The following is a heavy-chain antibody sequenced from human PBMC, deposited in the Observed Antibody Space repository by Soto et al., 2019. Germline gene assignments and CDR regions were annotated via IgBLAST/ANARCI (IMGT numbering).Heavy chain of an antibody. D-gene: IGHD2-2*01. CDR3: ATVPAATLLNWFDP. V-gene: IGHV4-4*07. CDR1: GDSISSYF. J-gene: IGHJ5*02. Sequence: PSETLSLTCTVSGDSISSYFWSWIRQPAGKGLEWIGRVHTSGSTYYNPSLKSRVTISVDTSKNQFSLKLSSVTAADTAVYYCATVPAATLLNWFDPWGQGTLVTVSS. CDR2: VHTSGST.